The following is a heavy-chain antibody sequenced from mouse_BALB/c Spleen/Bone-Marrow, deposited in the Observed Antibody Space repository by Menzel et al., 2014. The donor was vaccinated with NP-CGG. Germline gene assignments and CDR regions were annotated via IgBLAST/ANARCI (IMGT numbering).Heavy chain of an antibody. CDR1: GYIFTDYN. CDR3: ARLGRDY. D-gene: IGHD4-1*01. J-gene: IGHJ2*01. Sequence: EVKLVEPGPELVKPGASVKISCKASGYIFTDYNMHWVKQSHGKSLEWIGYIYPYNGGTGYNQKFKSKATLTVDNSSSTAYMELRSLTSEDSAVYYCARLGRDYWGQGTTLTVSS. V-gene: IGHV1S29*02. CDR2: IYPYNGGT.